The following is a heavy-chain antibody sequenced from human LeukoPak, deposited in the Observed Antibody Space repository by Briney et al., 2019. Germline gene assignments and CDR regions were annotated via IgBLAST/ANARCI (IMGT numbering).Heavy chain of an antibody. Sequence: SETLSLTCTVSGGSISSSSYYWGWIRQPPGKGLEWIGSIYYSGSTYYNPSLKSRVTISVDTSKNQFSLKLSSVTAADTAVYYCARHTSSKWELLQFDYWGRGTLVTVSS. D-gene: IGHD1-26*01. J-gene: IGHJ4*02. CDR1: GGSISSSSYY. CDR2: IYYSGST. V-gene: IGHV4-39*01. CDR3: ARHTSSKWELLQFDY.